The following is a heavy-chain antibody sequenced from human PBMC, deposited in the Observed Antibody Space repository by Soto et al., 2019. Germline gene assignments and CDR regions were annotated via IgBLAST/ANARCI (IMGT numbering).Heavy chain of an antibody. J-gene: IGHJ3*02. Sequence: GGSLRLSCAASGFTFSDYYMTWIRQAPGKGLEWVSYISSSGSGIYYPDSVKGRFTISRDNAKKSLYLQMSSLRAEDTAVYYCARAYSDAFDIWGQGTLVTVS. CDR3: ARAYSDAFDI. CDR2: ISSSGSGI. D-gene: IGHD2-15*01. V-gene: IGHV3-11*01. CDR1: GFTFSDYY.